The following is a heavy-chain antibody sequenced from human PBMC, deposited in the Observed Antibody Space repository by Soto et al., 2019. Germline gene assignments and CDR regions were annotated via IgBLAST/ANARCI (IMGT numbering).Heavy chain of an antibody. J-gene: IGHJ4*02. CDR1: GGTFSSYA. D-gene: IGHD3-22*01. CDR2: IIPIFGTA. V-gene: IGHV1-69*13. Sequence: PVKVSFKASGGTFSSYAISWVRQAPGQGLEWMGGIIPIFGTANYAQKFQGRVTITADESTSTAYMELSSLRSEDTAVYYCAREGRTYYYDSSGYYSPWVYWGQGTLVTVSS. CDR3: AREGRTYYYDSSGYYSPWVY.